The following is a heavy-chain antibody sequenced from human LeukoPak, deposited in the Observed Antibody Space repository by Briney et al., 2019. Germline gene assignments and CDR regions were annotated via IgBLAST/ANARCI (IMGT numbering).Heavy chain of an antibody. CDR2: INTDGNTR. V-gene: IGHV3-74*01. D-gene: IGHD3-22*01. CDR3: VRDMGYYDKV. CDR1: GFTFSSYG. Sequence: GGSLRLSCAASGFTFSSYGMHWVRQAPGKGLVWVSRINTDGNTRDYADSVKGRFTISRDNAKNTLYLQMNSLRADDTAVYYCVRDMGYYDKVWGQGTLVTVSS. J-gene: IGHJ4*02.